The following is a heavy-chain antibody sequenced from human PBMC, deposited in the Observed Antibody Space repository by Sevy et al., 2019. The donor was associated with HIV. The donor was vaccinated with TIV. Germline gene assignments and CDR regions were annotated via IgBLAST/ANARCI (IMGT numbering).Heavy chain of an antibody. J-gene: IGHJ4*02. CDR2: MSFGGGDT. CDR3: AKDRVSGSYYSGDFDY. Sequence: GGSLRLSCEASGFTFSTNAMSWVRQAPGKGLDWVSVMSFGGGDTYYADSVKGRFTISRDNSKNTVYLQMNSLRAEDTDVYYCAKDRVSGSYYSGDFDYWGQGTLVTVSS. V-gene: IGHV3-23*01. CDR1: GFTFSTNA. D-gene: IGHD3-10*01.